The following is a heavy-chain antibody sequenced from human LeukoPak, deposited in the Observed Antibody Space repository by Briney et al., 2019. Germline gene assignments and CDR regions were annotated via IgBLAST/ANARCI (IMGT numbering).Heavy chain of an antibody. CDR1: GGSFSGFY. CDR2: INYSGST. J-gene: IGHJ3*02. CDR3: ARGSRRGNGPLIQFFGREGGAEGFDI. V-gene: IGHV4-34*01. D-gene: IGHD3/OR15-3a*01. Sequence: PSETLSLTCSVYGGSFSGFYWYWIRQPPGKGLECIGEINYSGSTNYNPSLKSRVTISIDTSKNQFFLNLSSVTAADTAVYFCARGSRRGNGPLIQFFGREGGAEGFDIWGQGTMVTVSS.